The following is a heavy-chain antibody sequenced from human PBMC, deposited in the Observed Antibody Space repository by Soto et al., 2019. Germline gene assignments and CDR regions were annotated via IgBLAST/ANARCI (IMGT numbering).Heavy chain of an antibody. J-gene: IGHJ4*02. CDR3: AKKTGPSGSRPTYFDY. CDR2: ISSSGTST. V-gene: IGHV3-23*01. D-gene: IGHD1-26*01. CDR1: GFTFSSYA. Sequence: EVQLLESGGGLVQPEGSLRLSCAASGFTFSSYAMSWVRQAPGKGLEWVSAISSSGTSTYYADSVKGRFTISRDNSKNTLFLQVNSLRAEDTAVYYCAKKTGPSGSRPTYFDYWGQGTLVTVSS.